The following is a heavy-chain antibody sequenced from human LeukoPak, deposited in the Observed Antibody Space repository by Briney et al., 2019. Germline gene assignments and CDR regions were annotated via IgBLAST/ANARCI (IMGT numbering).Heavy chain of an antibody. D-gene: IGHD3-22*01. Sequence: PSETLSLTCTVSGGSISSYYWSWIRQPPGKGLEWIGYIYYSGSTNYNPSLKSRVTISVDTSKNQFSLKLSSVTAADTAVYYCARAGKDSSGYLNWFDPWGQGTLVTVSS. V-gene: IGHV4-59*01. J-gene: IGHJ5*02. CDR1: GGSISSYY. CDR3: ARAGKDSSGYLNWFDP. CDR2: IYYSGST.